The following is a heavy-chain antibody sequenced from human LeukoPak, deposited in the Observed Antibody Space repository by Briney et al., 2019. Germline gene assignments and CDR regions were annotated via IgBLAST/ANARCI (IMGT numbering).Heavy chain of an antibody. J-gene: IGHJ3*01. V-gene: IGHV4-38-2*01. CDR3: ARMGVSYYYDSSTYYRVAFDV. D-gene: IGHD3-22*01. CDR2: IFHSGSI. CDR1: GYSISSGYY. Sequence: PSETLSLTCAVSGYSISSGYYWGWIRQSPGRGLEWIATIFHSGSIYYNPSLKSRVTLSVDTSKNQFSLKLNSVTAADTAVYYCARMGVSYYYDSSTYYRVAFDVWGQGAIVTVSS.